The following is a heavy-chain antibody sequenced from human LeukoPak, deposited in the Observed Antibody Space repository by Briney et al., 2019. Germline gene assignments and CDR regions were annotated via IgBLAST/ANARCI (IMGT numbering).Heavy chain of an antibody. CDR1: GYILSSYY. J-gene: IGHJ6*03. Sequence: GASVKVSCKASGYILSSYYMHWVRQAPGQGLEWLGLINPSGGDTKYAQKFQGRVTMTRDMSTSTVYMELSSLRSEDTAVYYCARDGGRWLQLMPSYYYYMDVWGKGTTVTVSS. CDR2: INPSGGDT. D-gene: IGHD5-24*01. CDR3: ARDGGRWLQLMPSYYYYMDV. V-gene: IGHV1-46*01.